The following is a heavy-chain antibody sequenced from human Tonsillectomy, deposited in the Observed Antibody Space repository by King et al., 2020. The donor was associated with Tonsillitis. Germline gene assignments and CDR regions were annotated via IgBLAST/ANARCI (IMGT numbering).Heavy chain of an antibody. CDR2: IYSGGTA. V-gene: IGHV3-66*01. J-gene: IGHJ5*01. CDR1: GFSISDNY. D-gene: IGHD2-15*01. CDR3: AGVYCSIGGCSFDF. Sequence: VQLVESGGGVVRPGGSLRLSCAVSGFSISDNYMAWVRQAPGKGLDWVSVIYSGGTAYYADSVKGRFTVSKDNSKNTVFLQMNSLRPEDTSLYFCAGVYCSIGGCSFDFWGQGTRVTVSS.